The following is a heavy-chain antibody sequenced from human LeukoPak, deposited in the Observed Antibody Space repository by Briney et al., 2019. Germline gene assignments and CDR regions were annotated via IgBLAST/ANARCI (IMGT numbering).Heavy chain of an antibody. J-gene: IGHJ6*03. CDR3: ARGRVSSSTWYSTYYYFFYMDF. Sequence: SETLSLTCTVSGGSISSYYWSWIRQPPGKGLEWIGYIHYSGSTNYNPSLNGRVSISRDTSNNFFSLRLRSVTAADTAVYFCARGRVSSSTWYSTYYYFFYMDFWGKGTTVTVSS. CDR1: GGSISSYY. CDR2: IHYSGST. D-gene: IGHD4-11*01. V-gene: IGHV4-59*01.